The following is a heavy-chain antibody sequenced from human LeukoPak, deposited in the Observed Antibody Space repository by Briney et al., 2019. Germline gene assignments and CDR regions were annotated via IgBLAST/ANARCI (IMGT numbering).Heavy chain of an antibody. J-gene: IGHJ4*02. D-gene: IGHD3-10*01. CDR2: INHSGST. V-gene: IGHV4-34*01. CDR1: GGSFSGYY. CDR3: ARVPHYYFGYGYFDT. Sequence: SETLSLTCAVYGGSFSGYYWSWIRQPPGKGLEWIGEINHSGSTNYNPSLKSRVTISVDTSKNQFSLKLGSVTAADTAVYYCARVPHYYFGYGYFDTWGQGTRVTVSS.